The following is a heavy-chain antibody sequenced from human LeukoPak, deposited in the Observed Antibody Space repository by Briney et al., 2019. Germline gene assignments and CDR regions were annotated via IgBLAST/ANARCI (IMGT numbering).Heavy chain of an antibody. CDR1: GGAISSSSYY. V-gene: IGHV4-39*01. J-gene: IGHJ5*02. D-gene: IGHD2-2*01. CDR2: IYYSGST. Sequence: SQSLSLTCPVSGGAISSSSYYSGWIRQPPGKGLEWIESIYYSGSTYYNPSLKSRVTISVDTSMHQFSLKLSSVTAADTAVYYCARPVYYSSTSCHNWFDPWGQGTLVTVSS. CDR3: ARPVYYSSTSCHNWFDP.